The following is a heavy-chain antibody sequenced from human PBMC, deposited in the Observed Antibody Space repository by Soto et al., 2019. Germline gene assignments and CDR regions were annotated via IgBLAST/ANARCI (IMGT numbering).Heavy chain of an antibody. D-gene: IGHD3-3*01. J-gene: IGHJ6*02. CDR1: GGSMSPYY. CDR2: IYYTGST. V-gene: IGHV4-59*01. Sequence: PSETLSLTCAVSGGSMSPYYWSWVRQPPGKGLECIGYIYYTGSTYYNPSLKSRVTISVDASKNQFSLKLSSLRSEDTAVYYCATGVGIFGVVIIRAYYYYGMDVWGQGTTVTVSS. CDR3: ATGVGIFGVVIIRAYYYYGMDV.